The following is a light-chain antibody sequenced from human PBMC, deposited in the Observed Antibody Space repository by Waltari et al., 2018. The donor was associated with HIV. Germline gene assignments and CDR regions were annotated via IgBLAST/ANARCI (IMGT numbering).Light chain of an antibody. J-gene: IGLJ2*01. Sequence: QSVLTQSPSASGTPGPRVTISCSGSGSNIGSNHGHWYQQVPGPAPKLLIFRNNRRPSGVPDRFSGSKAGASASLAISGLQSEDEADYYCAAWDDSLNGPVFGGGTRLTVL. V-gene: IGLV1-44*01. CDR1: GSNIGSNH. CDR3: AAWDDSLNGPV. CDR2: RNN.